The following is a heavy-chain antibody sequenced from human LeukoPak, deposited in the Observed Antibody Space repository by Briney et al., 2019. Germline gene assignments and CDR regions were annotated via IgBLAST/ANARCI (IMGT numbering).Heavy chain of an antibody. CDR1: GFTFSNAW. CDR2: IKSKTDGGTS. J-gene: IGHJ5*02. CDR3: STLWYGA. V-gene: IGHV3-15*01. Sequence: GGSLRLSCAGSGFTFSNAWMSWVRQAPGKGLEWVGRIKSKTDGGTSDYAAPVTGRFTISRDDSKSTLYLQMNSLKTEDTGVYYCSTLWYGAWGQGTLVAVSS. D-gene: IGHD3-10*01.